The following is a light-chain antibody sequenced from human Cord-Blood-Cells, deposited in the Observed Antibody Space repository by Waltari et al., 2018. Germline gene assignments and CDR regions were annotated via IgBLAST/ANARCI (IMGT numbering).Light chain of an antibody. Sequence: QSVLTQPPSVSGAPGQRVTISCTGSRSHIGAGSDVHWYQQLPGTAPKLLIYGNSNRPAGVPDRFSGSKSGTSASLAITGLQAEDEADYYCQSYDSSLSGSVFGGGTKLTVL. CDR2: GNS. CDR1: RSHIGAGSD. J-gene: IGLJ2*01. V-gene: IGLV1-40*01. CDR3: QSYDSSLSGSV.